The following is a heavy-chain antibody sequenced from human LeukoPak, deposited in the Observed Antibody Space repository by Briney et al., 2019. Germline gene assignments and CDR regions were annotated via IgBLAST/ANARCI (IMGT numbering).Heavy chain of an antibody. Sequence: ASVKVSCKASGYTFTSYGISWVRQAPGQGLEWMGWISAYNGNTNYAQKLQGRVTMTTDTSTSTAYMELGSLRSDDTAVYYCARLYGGKPSAAHLFDYWGQGTLVTVSS. V-gene: IGHV1-18*01. CDR1: GYTFTSYG. D-gene: IGHD4-23*01. J-gene: IGHJ4*02. CDR3: ARLYGGKPSAAHLFDY. CDR2: ISAYNGNT.